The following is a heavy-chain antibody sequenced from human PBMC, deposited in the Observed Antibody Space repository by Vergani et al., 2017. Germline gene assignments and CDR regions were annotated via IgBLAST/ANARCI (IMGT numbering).Heavy chain of an antibody. V-gene: IGHV4-39*01. CDR2: IYYSGST. D-gene: IGHD5-18*01. CDR3: ARHESGYNYAYRYYFDY. J-gene: IGHJ4*02. CDR1: GGSISSGGYY. Sequence: QVQLQESGPGLVKPSQTLSLTCTVSGGSISSGGYYWGWIRQPPGKGLEWIGSIYYSGSTYYNPSLKSRVTISVDTSKNQFSLNLSSVTAADTAVYFCARHESGYNYAYRYYFDYWGQGTLVTVSS.